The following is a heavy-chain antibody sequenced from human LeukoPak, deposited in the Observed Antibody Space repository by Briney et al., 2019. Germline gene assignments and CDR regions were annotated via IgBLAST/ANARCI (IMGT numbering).Heavy chain of an antibody. CDR3: AKGTGLAAAGWFDY. V-gene: IGHV3-43D*03. CDR1: GFTFDDYA. Sequence: GGSLRLSCAASGFTFDDYAMHWVRQAPGKGLEWVSLISWDGGSTYYADSVKGRFTISRDNSKNPLYLQMNSLRAEDTALYYCAKGTGLAAAGWFDYWGQGTLVTVSS. D-gene: IGHD6-13*01. J-gene: IGHJ4*02. CDR2: ISWDGGST.